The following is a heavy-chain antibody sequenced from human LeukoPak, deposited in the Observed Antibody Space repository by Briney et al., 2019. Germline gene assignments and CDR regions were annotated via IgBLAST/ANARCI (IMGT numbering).Heavy chain of an antibody. D-gene: IGHD5-12*01. CDR3: ARLRGSGYDYVRAFDI. CDR2: IYPGDSDT. Sequence: GESLKISCKGSGYSFTSYWIGWVRQMPGKGLEWMGIIYPGDSDTRYSPSFQGQVTISADKSISTAYLQWSSLKASDTAMYYCARLRGSGYDYVRAFDIWGQGTMVTVSS. J-gene: IGHJ3*02. CDR1: GYSFTSYW. V-gene: IGHV5-51*01.